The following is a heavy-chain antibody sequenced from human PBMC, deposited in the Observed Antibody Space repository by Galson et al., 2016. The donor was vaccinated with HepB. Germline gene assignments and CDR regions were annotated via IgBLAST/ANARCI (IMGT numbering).Heavy chain of an antibody. CDR2: IYSGDSDT. Sequence: QSGAEVKKPGESLRISCKTSGYSFSNYWIAWVRQMPGKGLEWMGIIYSGDSDTRYSPSFQGQVTISADKSIRTSYLQWTRLKASDTAMYYCARLDYGHYYAMAVWGQGTTVTVSS. CDR1: GYSFSNYW. D-gene: IGHD4/OR15-4a*01. J-gene: IGHJ6*02. V-gene: IGHV5-51*01. CDR3: ARLDYGHYYAMAV.